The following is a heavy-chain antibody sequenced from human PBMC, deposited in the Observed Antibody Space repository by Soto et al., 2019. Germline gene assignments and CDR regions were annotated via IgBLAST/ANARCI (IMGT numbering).Heavy chain of an antibody. V-gene: IGHV3-23*01. D-gene: IGHD3-3*01. J-gene: IGHJ4*02. CDR1: GFRFSDYA. CDR3: ERTFDFWDRYSTLDY. CDR2: ISDGGRST. Sequence: GGSLRLSCVGSGFRFSDYAMGWVRQAPGKGLEWVSFISDGGRSTYYSDSVKGRFTVSRDNSKNTVYLQLHGLRVEDTAVYFCERTFDFWDRYSTLDYWGQGTLVTVSS.